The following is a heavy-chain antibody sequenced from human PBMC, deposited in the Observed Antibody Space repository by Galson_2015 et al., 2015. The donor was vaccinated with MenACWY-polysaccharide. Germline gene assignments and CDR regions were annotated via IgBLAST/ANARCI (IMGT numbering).Heavy chain of an antibody. V-gene: IGHV1-18*01. CDR2: ISAYNGNT. CDR1: GYTFTSYG. Sequence: SVKVSCKASGYTFTSYGISWVRQAPGQGLEWMGWISAYNGNTNYAQKLQGRVTMTTDTSTSTAYMELRSLRSDDTAVYYCARDRRRSSSSANTFDYWGQGTLVTVSS. CDR3: ARDRRRSSSSANTFDY. D-gene: IGHD6-6*01. J-gene: IGHJ4*02.